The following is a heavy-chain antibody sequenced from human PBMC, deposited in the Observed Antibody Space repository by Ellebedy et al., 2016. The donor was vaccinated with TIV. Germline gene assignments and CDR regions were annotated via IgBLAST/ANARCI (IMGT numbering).Heavy chain of an antibody. CDR1: GFTFSDYA. D-gene: IGHD1-26*01. CDR3: ARGARVGVTAYWHFDL. V-gene: IGHV3-30-3*01. J-gene: IGHJ2*01. CDR2: MSFDGGNT. Sequence: PGGSLRLSCAASGFTFSDYAMNRVRQAPGKGLEWVAIMSFDGGNTHYADSVKGRFTISRDNSKNTVYLQMYSLSAKDTAVYYCARGARVGVTAYWHFDLWGRGALVTVSS.